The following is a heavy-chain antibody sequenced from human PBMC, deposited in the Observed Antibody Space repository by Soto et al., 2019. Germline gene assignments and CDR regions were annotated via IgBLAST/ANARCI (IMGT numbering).Heavy chain of an antibody. J-gene: IGHJ6*02. D-gene: IGHD1-26*01. CDR3: ARDSNIVGATTSYYYYYGMDV. Sequence: GASVKVSCKASGYTFTGYYMHWVRQAPGQGLEWMGWINPNSGGTNYAQKFQGWVTMTRDTSISTAYMELSRLRSDDTAVYYCARDSNIVGATTSYYYYYGMDVWGQGTTVTVSS. CDR1: GYTFTGYY. V-gene: IGHV1-2*04. CDR2: INPNSGGT.